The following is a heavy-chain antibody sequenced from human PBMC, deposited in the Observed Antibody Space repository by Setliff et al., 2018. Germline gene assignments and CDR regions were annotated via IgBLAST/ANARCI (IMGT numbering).Heavy chain of an antibody. CDR3: ARDMGIVATINYFDY. D-gene: IGHD5-12*01. CDR2: MNPNSGNT. V-gene: IGHV1-8*03. Sequence: ASVKVSCKASGYTFTSYDINWVRQATGQGLEWMGWMNPNSGNTKYSQKFQGRVTITRDTSASTAYMELSSLRSEDTAVYYCARDMGIVATINYFDYWGQGTLVTVSS. CDR1: GYTFTSYD. J-gene: IGHJ4*02.